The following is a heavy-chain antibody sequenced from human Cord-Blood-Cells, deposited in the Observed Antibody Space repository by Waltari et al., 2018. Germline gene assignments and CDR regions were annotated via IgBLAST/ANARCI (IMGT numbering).Heavy chain of an antibody. J-gene: IGHJ4*02. Sequence: QVPLQESGPGLVKPSETLSLTSTVSGGSITRYYCSWIRQPPGKGLEWIGYIYYSGSTNYNPSLKSRITISVDTSKNQFSLKLSSVTAADTAVYYCARANEAEIDYWGQGTLVTVSS. D-gene: IGHD2-8*01. CDR1: GGSITRYY. CDR2: IYYSGST. V-gene: IGHV4-59*01. CDR3: ARANEAEIDY.